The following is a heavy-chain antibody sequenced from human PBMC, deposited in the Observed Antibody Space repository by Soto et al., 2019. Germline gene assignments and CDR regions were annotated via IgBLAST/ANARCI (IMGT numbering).Heavy chain of an antibody. CDR3: AREFLEWLLSPDYYYGMDV. CDR1: GFTFSSYA. V-gene: IGHV3-30-3*01. CDR2: ISYDGSNK. Sequence: GGSLRLSCAASGFTFSSYAMHWVRQAPGKGLEWVAVISYDGSNKYYADSVKGRFTISRDNSKNTLYLQMNSLRAEDTAVYYCAREFLEWLLSPDYYYGMDVWGQGTTVTSP. D-gene: IGHD3-3*01. J-gene: IGHJ6*02.